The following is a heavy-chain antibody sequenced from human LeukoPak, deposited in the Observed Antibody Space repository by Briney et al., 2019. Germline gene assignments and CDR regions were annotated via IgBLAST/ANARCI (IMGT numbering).Heavy chain of an antibody. Sequence: ASVKVSCKASGYTFTGYFMHWVRQAPGQGLEWMGWINPNNGATNFTQKFQGRVTMTGDTSISTAYMELSSLTSDDTAVYYCARAGSYRYADYWGQGTVVTVSS. V-gene: IGHV1-2*02. CDR1: GYTFTGYF. J-gene: IGHJ4*02. CDR3: ARAGSYRYADY. D-gene: IGHD3-16*02. CDR2: INPNNGAT.